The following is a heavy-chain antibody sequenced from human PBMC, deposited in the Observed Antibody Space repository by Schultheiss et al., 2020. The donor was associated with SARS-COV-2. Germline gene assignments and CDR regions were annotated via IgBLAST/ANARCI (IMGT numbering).Heavy chain of an antibody. CDR2: IYSGGST. V-gene: IGHV3-66*01. CDR1: GFTFSDYY. Sequence: ESLKISCAASGFTFSDYYMSWVRQAPGKGLEWVSVIYSGGSTYYADSVKGRFTISRDNSKNTLYLQMNSLRAEDTAVYYCARAGQVVPDYWGQGTLVTVSS. D-gene: IGHD2-15*01. J-gene: IGHJ4*02. CDR3: ARAGQVVPDY.